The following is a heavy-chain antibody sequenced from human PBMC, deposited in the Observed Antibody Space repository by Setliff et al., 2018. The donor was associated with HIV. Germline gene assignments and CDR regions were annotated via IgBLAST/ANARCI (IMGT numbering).Heavy chain of an antibody. Sequence: KPSETLSLTCGVNDGSFSGYSWSWIRHSPGKGLEWIGEVSRGGSTTYNPSLTGRVSVSVDTSKSQFSLKLTNVTAADAAVYYCARAVCPSLNCYSFFNYWGHGSLVTVSS. CDR3: ARAVCPSLNCYSFFNY. V-gene: IGHV4-34*01. D-gene: IGHD2-15*01. J-gene: IGHJ4*01. CDR2: VSRGGST. CDR1: DGSFSGYS.